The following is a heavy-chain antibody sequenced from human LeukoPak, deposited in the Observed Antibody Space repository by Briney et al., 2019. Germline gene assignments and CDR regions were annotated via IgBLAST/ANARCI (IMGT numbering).Heavy chain of an antibody. CDR1: GGSFSGYY. CDR3: VRALAGTTGGDY. J-gene: IGHJ4*02. V-gene: IGHV4-34*01. CDR2: INHSGST. D-gene: IGHD1-1*01. Sequence: SETLSLTCAVYGGSFSGYYWSWIRQPPGKGLEWIGEINHSGSTNYNPSLKSRVTISVDTSKNQFSLKLSSVTAADTAVYYCVRALAGTTGGDYWGQGTLVTVSS.